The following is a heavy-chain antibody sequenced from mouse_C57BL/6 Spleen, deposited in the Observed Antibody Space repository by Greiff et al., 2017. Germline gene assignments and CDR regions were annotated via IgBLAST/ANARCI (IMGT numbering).Heavy chain of an antibody. V-gene: IGHV1-15*01. CDR1: GYTFTDYE. J-gene: IGHJ2*01. Sequence: QVHVKQSGAELVRPGASVTLSCKASGYTFTDYEMHWVKQTPVHGLEWIGAIDPETGGTAYNQKFKGKAILTADKSSSTAYMELRSLTSEDSAVYYCTPADYDYWGQGTTLTVSS. CDR2: IDPETGGT. CDR3: TPADYDY. D-gene: IGHD2-4*01.